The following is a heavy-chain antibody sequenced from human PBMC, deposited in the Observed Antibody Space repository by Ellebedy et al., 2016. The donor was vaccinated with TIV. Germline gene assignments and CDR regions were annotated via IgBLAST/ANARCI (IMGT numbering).Heavy chain of an antibody. D-gene: IGHD3-16*01. Sequence: GESLKISCAASGYTFSSYWMHWVRRAPGKGLVWVSRINIDGTITTYADSVKGRFTISRDNAKNTLYLQMNSLTAEDTAVYYCARPRGGGQFEAWGQGTLVTVSS. CDR1: GYTFSSYW. V-gene: IGHV3-74*01. J-gene: IGHJ5*02. CDR2: INIDGTIT. CDR3: ARPRGGGQFEA.